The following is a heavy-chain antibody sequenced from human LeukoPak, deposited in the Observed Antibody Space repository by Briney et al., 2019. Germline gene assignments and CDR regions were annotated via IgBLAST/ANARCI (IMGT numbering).Heavy chain of an antibody. CDR2: IWYDGSNK. V-gene: IGHV3-33*01. D-gene: IGHD3-22*01. CDR3: ARDLAMIVPLYYFDY. Sequence: GGSLRLSCAASGFTFSSYGMHWVRQAPGKGLEWGADIWYDGSNKYYADSVKGRFTISRDNSKNTLYLQMNSLRAEDTAVYYCARDLAMIVPLYYFDYWGQGTLVTVSS. CDR1: GFTFSSYG. J-gene: IGHJ4*02.